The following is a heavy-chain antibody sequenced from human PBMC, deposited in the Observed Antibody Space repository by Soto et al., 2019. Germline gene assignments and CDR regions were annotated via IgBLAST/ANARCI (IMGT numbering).Heavy chain of an antibody. CDR3: ASLGYCSGGSCYYLPSYNWFDP. Sequence: ASVKVSCKASGGTFSSYAISWVRQAPGQGLEWMGGIIPIFGTANYAQKFQGRVTITADESTSTAYMELSSLRSEETAVYYCASLGYCSGGSCYYLPSYNWFDPWGQGTLVTVSS. V-gene: IGHV1-69*13. J-gene: IGHJ5*02. D-gene: IGHD2-15*01. CDR2: IIPIFGTA. CDR1: GGTFSSYA.